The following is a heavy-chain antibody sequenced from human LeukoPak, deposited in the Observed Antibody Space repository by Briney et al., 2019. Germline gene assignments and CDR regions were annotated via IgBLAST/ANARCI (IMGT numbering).Heavy chain of an antibody. CDR2: INHSGNT. D-gene: IGHD3-22*01. J-gene: IGHJ4*02. Sequence: ETLSPTCAVNGGSFSDYYWSWIRQPPGKGLEWIGEINHSGNTNYNPSLKSRVTMSVDTSNNQFSLKLNSVTAADTAVYFCARMPKPRTFYYDTSGYNPHFDYWGQGTLVTVSS. CDR1: GGSFSDYY. V-gene: IGHV4-34*01. CDR3: ARMPKPRTFYYDTSGYNPHFDY.